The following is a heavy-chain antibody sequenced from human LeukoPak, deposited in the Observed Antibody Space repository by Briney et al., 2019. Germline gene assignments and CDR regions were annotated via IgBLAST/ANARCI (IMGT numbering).Heavy chain of an antibody. CDR1: GYTFTSYG. V-gene: IGHV1-18*01. Sequence: ASVKISCKASGYTFTSYGISWVRQAPGQGLEWMGWISAYNGNTNYAQKLQGRVTMTTDTSTSTACMELRSLRSDDTSVYYCVWFGELLSAYHFDYWGQGTLVTVSS. D-gene: IGHD3-10*01. CDR3: VWFGELLSAYHFDY. CDR2: ISAYNGNT. J-gene: IGHJ4*02.